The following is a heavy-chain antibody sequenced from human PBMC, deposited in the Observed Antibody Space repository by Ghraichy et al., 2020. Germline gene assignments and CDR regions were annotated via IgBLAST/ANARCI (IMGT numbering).Heavy chain of an antibody. V-gene: IGHV3-74*01. CDR3: AKEGGRLGEGAFDV. CDR2: INSGGTSI. D-gene: IGHD3-10*01. Sequence: GGSLRLSCAASGFTFSGYWMHWVRQAPGEGLVWVSRINSGGTSIIYADSVRGRFTISRDKSKRTMYLQMNSLRADDTAVYYCAKEGGRLGEGAFDVWGQGTKVTVSS. CDR1: GFTFSGYW. J-gene: IGHJ3*01.